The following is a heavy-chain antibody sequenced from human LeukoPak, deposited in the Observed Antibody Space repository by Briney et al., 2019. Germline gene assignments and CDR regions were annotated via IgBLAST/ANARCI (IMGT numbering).Heavy chain of an antibody. CDR2: ISAYNGNT. Sequence: ASVKVSCKASGYTFTNYGISWVRQAPGQGLEWMGWISAYNGNTNYAQKLQGRVTMTTDTSTSTAYMELRSLRSDDTAVYYCARDVLWFGERPGYFDYWGQGTLVTVSS. CDR1: GYTFTNYG. V-gene: IGHV1-18*01. CDR3: ARDVLWFGERPGYFDY. J-gene: IGHJ4*02. D-gene: IGHD3-10*01.